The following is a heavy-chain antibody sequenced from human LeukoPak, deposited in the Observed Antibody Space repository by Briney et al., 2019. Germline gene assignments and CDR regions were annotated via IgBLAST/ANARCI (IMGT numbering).Heavy chain of an antibody. CDR1: GASISSYY. J-gene: IGHJ4*02. V-gene: IGHV4-59*03. D-gene: IGHD3-10*01. Sequence: PSETLSLTCTVSGASISSYYWSWMRQPPGKGPEWMGYVYSIGSTNYNPSLKSRVTISIDTSKNQFSLNLTSVTAADTAVYYCVTGDGSGKSDYWGQGTQVTVSS. CDR3: VTGDGSGKSDY. CDR2: VYSIGST.